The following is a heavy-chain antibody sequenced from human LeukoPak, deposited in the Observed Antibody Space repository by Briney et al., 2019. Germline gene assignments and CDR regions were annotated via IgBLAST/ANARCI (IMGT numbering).Heavy chain of an antibody. CDR3: ARASFASGSYYFDL. V-gene: IGHV4-61*02. CDR2: IYTSGST. CDR1: GGSISSGSYY. Sequence: SETLSLTCTVSGGSISSGSYYWSWIRQPAGKGLEWIGRIYTSGSTNYNPSLKSRVTISVDTSKSQFYLTLTSVTAADTAVYFCARASFASGSYYFDLWGQGTLITVSS. D-gene: IGHD3-10*01. J-gene: IGHJ4*02.